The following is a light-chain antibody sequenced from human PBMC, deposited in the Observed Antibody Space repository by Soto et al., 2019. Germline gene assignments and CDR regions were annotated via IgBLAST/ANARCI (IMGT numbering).Light chain of an antibody. CDR2: GAS. J-gene: IGKJ2*01. CDR3: QQYGRSPPFD. V-gene: IGKV3-20*01. Sequence: EIVLTQSPGTLSLSPGERATLSCRASQSVSSNYIAWYQQNPGQAPRLLIYGASTRATGIPDRFSGSGSGTDFTLTISRLEPEDFAVYFCQQYGRSPPFDFGQGTKVEIK. CDR1: QSVSSNY.